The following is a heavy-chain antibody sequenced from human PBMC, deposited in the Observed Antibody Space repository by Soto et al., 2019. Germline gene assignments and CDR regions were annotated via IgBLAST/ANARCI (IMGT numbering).Heavy chain of an antibody. CDR1: GYTFTNFW. CDR3: VSRGERYGDATRCSTAP. Sequence: GDSLKVSCKGSGYTFTNFWITWVRQMPGKGLEWMGRIEPSDSYTNYGPSFQGHVSISVDNSINTAYLQWRSLKASDTAMYYCVSRGERYGDATRCSTAPWGQGNIVIV. V-gene: IGHV5-10-1*01. D-gene: IGHD2-15*01. J-gene: IGHJ1*01. CDR2: IEPSDSYT.